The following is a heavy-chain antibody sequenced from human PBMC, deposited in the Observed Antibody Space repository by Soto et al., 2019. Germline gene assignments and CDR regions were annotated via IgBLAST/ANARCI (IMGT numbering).Heavy chain of an antibody. J-gene: IGHJ6*04. CDR3: ARDPYDYVWGSYGFYYGMDV. V-gene: IGHV3-48*02. D-gene: IGHD3-16*01. Sequence: EVQLVESGGGLVQPGGSLRLSCAASGFTFSSYSMNWVRQAPGKGLEWVSYISSSSSTIYYADSVKGRFTISRDNAKNSLYLQMNSLRDEDTAVYYFARDPYDYVWGSYGFYYGMDVWGKGTTVTVSS. CDR2: ISSSSSTI. CDR1: GFTFSSYS.